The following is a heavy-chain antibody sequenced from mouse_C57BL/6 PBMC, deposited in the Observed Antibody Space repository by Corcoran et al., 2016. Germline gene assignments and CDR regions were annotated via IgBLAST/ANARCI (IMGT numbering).Heavy chain of an antibody. V-gene: IGHV3-6*01. CDR3: ARSRTRAWFAH. CDR1: GYSITSGYY. J-gene: IGHJ3*01. Sequence: DVQLPESGPGLVKPSQSLSLTCSVTGYSITSGYYWNWIRQFPGNKLEWMGYISYDGSNNYNPSLKNRISITRDTSKNQFFLKLNSVTTEDTATYYCARSRTRAWFAHWGQGTLVTVSA. CDR2: ISYDGSN. D-gene: IGHD3-3*01.